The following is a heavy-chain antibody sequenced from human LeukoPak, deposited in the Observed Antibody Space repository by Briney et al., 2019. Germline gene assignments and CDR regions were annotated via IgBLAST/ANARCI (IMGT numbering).Heavy chain of an antibody. V-gene: IGHV3-53*01. D-gene: IGHD5-18*01. Sequence: GGSLRLSCAASGFTVSSTYMSWVRQTPGKGLEWVSIIHSAGSGGKTYYADSARGRFTISRDNSKNMVYLQMNGLRPEDTAVYYCASPAAPARANSNGWGASWDIWGQGTMVTVSS. CDR2: IHSAGSGGKT. J-gene: IGHJ3*02. CDR3: ASPAAPARANSNGWGASWDI. CDR1: GFTVSSTY.